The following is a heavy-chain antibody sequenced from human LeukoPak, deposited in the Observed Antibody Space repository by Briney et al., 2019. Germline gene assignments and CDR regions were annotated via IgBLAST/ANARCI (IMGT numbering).Heavy chain of an antibody. CDR3: ARDYSTDTAMATRGDY. CDR1: GFTFISYS. CDR2: ISSSSSYI. V-gene: IGHV3-21*01. J-gene: IGHJ4*02. Sequence: PGGSLRLSRAASGFTFISYSMNGVRQAPGKGLEWVSSISSSSSYIHYADSVKGRFTISRDNAKNSLYLQMNSLRAEDTAVYYCARDYSTDTAMATRGDYWGQGTLVTVSS. D-gene: IGHD5-18*01.